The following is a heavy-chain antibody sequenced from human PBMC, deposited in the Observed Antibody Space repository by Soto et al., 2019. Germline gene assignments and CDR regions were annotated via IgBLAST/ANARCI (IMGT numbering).Heavy chain of an antibody. CDR1: GGSFSGYY. CDR2: INHSGST. J-gene: IGHJ6*02. V-gene: IGHV4-34*01. Sequence: PSETLSLTCAVYGGSFSGYYWSWIRQPPGKGLEWIGEINHSGSTNYNPSLKSRVTISVDTSKNQFSLKLSSVTAADTAVYYCARMSGYYDSSGYYDYYGMDVWGQGTTVTVSS. CDR3: ARMSGYYDSSGYYDYYGMDV. D-gene: IGHD3-22*01.